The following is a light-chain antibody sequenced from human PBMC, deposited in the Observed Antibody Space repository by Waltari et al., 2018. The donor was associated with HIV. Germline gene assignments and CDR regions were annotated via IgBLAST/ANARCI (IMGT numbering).Light chain of an antibody. CDR1: SCVLYSSHNKNY. CDR2: WAS. Sequence: DIVMTQSHNSLPVYLRERATINCKSSSCVLYSSHNKNYLAWYQQKPGQPPELLIYWASSRESGVPDRFSGSGSATDFTLTISSLQAEDVAVYYCQQYYSTPLTFGGGTQVEIK. J-gene: IGKJ4*01. CDR3: QQYYSTPLT. V-gene: IGKV4-1*01.